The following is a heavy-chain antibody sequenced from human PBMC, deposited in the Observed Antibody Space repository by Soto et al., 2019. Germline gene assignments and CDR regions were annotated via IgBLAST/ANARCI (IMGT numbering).Heavy chain of an antibody. CDR3: TTDSYFTSKLVRFDY. V-gene: IGHV3-15*07. CDR2: IKSQVNGGTP. CDR1: GFMFSTGW. Sequence: GGSLKLSCAASGFMFSTGWINWVRQAPGKGLEWVGRIKSQVNGGTPDFAAPVRGRFAISRDDSRSMVYLQMNRLKTEDTAMYYCTTDSYFTSKLVRFDYWGLGTLVTVSS. J-gene: IGHJ4*01. D-gene: IGHD2-21*01.